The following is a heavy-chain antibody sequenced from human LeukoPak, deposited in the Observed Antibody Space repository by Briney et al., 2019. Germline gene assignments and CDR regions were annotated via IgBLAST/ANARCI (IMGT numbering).Heavy chain of an antibody. CDR2: INHSGST. D-gene: IGHD3-22*01. CDR3: ARAPGYYDSSGYFYYYYYMDV. CDR1: GGSFSSYY. J-gene: IGHJ6*03. Sequence: PSETLSLTCAVYGGSFSSYYWSWIRQPPGKGLEWIGEINHSGSTNYNPSLKSRVTISVDTSKNQFSLKLSSVTAADTAVYYCARAPGYYDSSGYFYYYYYMDVWGKGTTVTVSS. V-gene: IGHV4-34*01.